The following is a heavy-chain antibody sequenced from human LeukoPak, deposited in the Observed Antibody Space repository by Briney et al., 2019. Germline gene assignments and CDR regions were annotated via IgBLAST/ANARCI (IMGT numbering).Heavy chain of an antibody. J-gene: IGHJ4*02. CDR3: ARQTPYCSSASCPFDY. D-gene: IGHD2-2*01. V-gene: IGHV5-51*01. CDR1: GYSFTNYW. CDR2: IYPGDSDT. Sequence: GESLKIFCQGSGYSFTNYWIGWVCQMPGKGLEWMGIIYPGDSDTRYSPSFQGQVTISADKSISTAYLQWSSLKASDTAMYYCARQTPYCSSASCPFDYWGQGTLVTVSS.